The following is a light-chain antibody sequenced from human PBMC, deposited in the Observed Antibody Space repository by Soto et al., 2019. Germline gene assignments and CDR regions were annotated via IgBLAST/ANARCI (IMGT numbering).Light chain of an antibody. CDR2: KAS. J-gene: IGKJ1*01. CDR1: QSINGW. CDR3: QQYNNWPPWT. Sequence: DIKMTQSPSTLSASVGDRVTIACRASQSINGWLAWYQQKPGKAPNLLIYKASSLESGVPSRFSGSGSGTEFTLTISSLQPEDFATYYCQQYNNWPPWTFGQGTKVDI. V-gene: IGKV1-5*03.